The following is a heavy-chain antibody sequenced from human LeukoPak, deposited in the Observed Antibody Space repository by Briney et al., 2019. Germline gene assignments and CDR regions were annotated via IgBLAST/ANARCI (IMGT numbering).Heavy chain of an antibody. Sequence: PSETVSLTCTVSAGSISSTSYYWGWIRQSAGKGLEWIGSIYYSGDTYYNPSLRSRVTISVDTCKNQFSLKVTSVTAADTAVYYCEGADREEAYNHRIDYWGQGTLVSVSS. CDR2: IYYSGDT. CDR1: AGSISSTSYY. CDR3: EGADREEAYNHRIDY. D-gene: IGHD1-1*01. J-gene: IGHJ4*02. V-gene: IGHV4-39*01.